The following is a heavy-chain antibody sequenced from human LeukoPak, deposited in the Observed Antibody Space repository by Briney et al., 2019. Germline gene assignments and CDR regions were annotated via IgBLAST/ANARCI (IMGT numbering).Heavy chain of an antibody. CDR3: ALGFTVTIDY. CDR1: GFTFRTYW. D-gene: IGHD4-17*01. J-gene: IGHJ4*02. CDR2: IKSDGNST. V-gene: IGHV3-74*01. Sequence: PGGSLRLSCAASGFTFRTYWMHWVSQAPGKRLVWVSRIKSDGNSTSYADSVKGRFTISRDNAKNTLYLQMNSLRAEDTAVYYCALGFTVTIDYWGQGTLVTVSS.